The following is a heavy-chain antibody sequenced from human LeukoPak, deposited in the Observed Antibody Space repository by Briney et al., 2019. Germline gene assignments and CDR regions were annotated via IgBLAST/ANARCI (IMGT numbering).Heavy chain of an antibody. Sequence: GSLRLSCAASGFTFSSYSMNWVRQAPGKGLEWVSSISSSSSYIYYADSVKGRFTISRDDSKSTLYLQLNSLRVEDTAVYYCARDGNWNLDYWGQGTLVTVSS. D-gene: IGHD1-1*01. CDR1: GFTFSSYS. CDR3: ARDGNWNLDY. V-gene: IGHV3-21*01. CDR2: ISSSSSYI. J-gene: IGHJ4*02.